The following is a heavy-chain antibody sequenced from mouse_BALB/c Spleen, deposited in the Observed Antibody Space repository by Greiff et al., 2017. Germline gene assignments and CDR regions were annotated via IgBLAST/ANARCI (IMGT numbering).Heavy chain of an antibody. CDR3: ARLDTTAPFDY. CDR1: GFTFSSYY. V-gene: IGHV5-6-2*01. J-gene: IGHJ2*01. CDR2: INSNGGST. D-gene: IGHD1-2*01. Sequence: EVQLVESGGGLVKLGGSLKLSCAASGFTFSSYYMSWVRQTPEKRLELVAAINSNGGSTYYPDTVKGRFTISRDNAKNTLYLQMSSLKSEDTALYYCARLDTTAPFDYWGQGTTLTVSS.